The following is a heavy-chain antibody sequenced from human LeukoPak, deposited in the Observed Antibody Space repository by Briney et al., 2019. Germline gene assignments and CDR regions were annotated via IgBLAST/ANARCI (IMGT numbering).Heavy chain of an antibody. CDR3: ARDWDPEEYSSSYFDY. D-gene: IGHD6-6*01. J-gene: IGHJ4*02. V-gene: IGHV1-69*01. CDR1: GGTFSSYA. CDR2: IIPIFGTA. Sequence: SVKVSCKASGGTFSSYAISWVRQAPGQGLEWMGGIIPIFGTANYAQKFQGRVTITADESTSTAYMELSSLRSEDTAVYYCARDWDPEEYSSSYFDYWGQGTLVTVSS.